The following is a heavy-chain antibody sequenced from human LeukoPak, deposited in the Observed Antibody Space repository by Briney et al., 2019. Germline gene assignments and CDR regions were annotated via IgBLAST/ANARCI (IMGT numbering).Heavy chain of an antibody. CDR2: INHSGST. V-gene: IGHV4-34*01. CDR1: GGSFSGYY. Sequence: SETLSLTCAVYGGSFSGYYWSWIRQPPGKGLEWIGEINHSGSTNYNPSPKSRVTISVDTSKNQFSLKLSSVTAADTAVYYCARGSPYYDFWSGYLAGGYNWFDPWGQGTLVTVSS. J-gene: IGHJ5*02. D-gene: IGHD3-3*01. CDR3: ARGSPYYDFWSGYLAGGYNWFDP.